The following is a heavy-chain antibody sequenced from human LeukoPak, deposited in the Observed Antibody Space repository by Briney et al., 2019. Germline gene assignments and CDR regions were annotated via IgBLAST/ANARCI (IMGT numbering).Heavy chain of an antibody. D-gene: IGHD3-16*01. V-gene: IGHV3-53*01. J-gene: IGHJ4*02. CDR2: IYRGDAT. CDR1: GFIISSDY. CDR3: VREIGNSGNYD. Sequence: PGGSLRLSCAASGFIISSDYMSWVRQAPGKGLEWVSVIYRGDATYYTESVKGRFTISRDSSKNTLYLQMNSLSAEDTAMYYCVREIGNSGNYDWGQGTLVTVSS.